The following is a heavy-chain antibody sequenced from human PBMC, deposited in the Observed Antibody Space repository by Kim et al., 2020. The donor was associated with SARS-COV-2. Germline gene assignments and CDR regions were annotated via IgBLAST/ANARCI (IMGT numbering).Heavy chain of an antibody. J-gene: IGHJ6*02. CDR3: AKESGSGSYYAWTYYYYGRDV. CDR2: ISYDGSNK. D-gene: IGHD3-10*01. V-gene: IGHV3-30*18. Sequence: GGSLRLSCAASGFTFSSYGMHWVRQAPGKGLEWVAVISYDGSNKYYADSVKGRFTISRDNSKNTLYLQMNSLRAEDTAVYYCAKESGSGSYYAWTYYYYGRDVWGQGTTGTVSS. CDR1: GFTFSSYG.